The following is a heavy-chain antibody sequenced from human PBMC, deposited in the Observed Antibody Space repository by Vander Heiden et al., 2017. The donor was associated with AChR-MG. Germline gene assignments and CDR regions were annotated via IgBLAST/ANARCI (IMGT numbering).Heavy chain of an antibody. J-gene: IGHJ6*02. CDR2: INSDGSST. D-gene: IGHD3-3*01. Sequence: EVQLVESGGGLVQPGGSLRLSCPASGFTFSSYWMHWVRQAPGKGLVWVSRINSDGSSTSYADSVKGRFTISRDNAKNTLYLQMNSLRAEDTAVYYCARAGGITINYYYGMDVWGQGTTVTVSS. V-gene: IGHV3-74*01. CDR3: ARAGGITINYYYGMDV. CDR1: GFTFSSYW.